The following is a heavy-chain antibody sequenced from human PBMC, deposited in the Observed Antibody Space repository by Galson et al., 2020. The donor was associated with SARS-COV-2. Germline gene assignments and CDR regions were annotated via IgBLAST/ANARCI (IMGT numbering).Heavy chain of an antibody. CDR1: GFTFSSYG. V-gene: IGHV3-33*01. Sequence: GGSLRLSCAASGFTFSSYGMHWVRQAPGKGLEWVAVIWYDGSNKYYADSVKGRFTISRDNSKNTLYLQMNSLRAEDTAVYYCASSSGYYVEYFQHWGQGTLVTVSS. J-gene: IGHJ1*01. D-gene: IGHD3-22*01. CDR2: IWYDGSNK. CDR3: ASSSGYYVEYFQH.